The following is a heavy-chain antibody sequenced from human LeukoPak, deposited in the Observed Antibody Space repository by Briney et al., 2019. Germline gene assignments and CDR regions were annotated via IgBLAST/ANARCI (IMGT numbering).Heavy chain of an antibody. J-gene: IGHJ4*02. Sequence: PSGTLSLTCTASGGSISSSSYYWGWIRQPPGKGLEWIGSIYYSGSTYYNPSLKSRVTISVDTSKNQFSLKLSSVTAADTAVYYCARRRAVAGTKSLYYFDYWGQGTLVTVSS. D-gene: IGHD6-19*01. CDR2: IYYSGST. V-gene: IGHV4-39*01. CDR3: ARRRAVAGTKSLYYFDY. CDR1: GGSISSSSYY.